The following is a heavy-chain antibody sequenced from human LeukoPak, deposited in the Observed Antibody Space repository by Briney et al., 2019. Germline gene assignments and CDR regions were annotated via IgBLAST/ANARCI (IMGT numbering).Heavy chain of an antibody. Sequence: SETLSLTCTVSGGSITSGSYYWTWIRQPAGKGLEWIGRIYTTGSTNYKPSLKSRVTISVDASKNQFSLKLSSVTAADTAVYYCARHTDWLLDYWGQGTLVTVSS. CDR1: GGSITSGSYY. J-gene: IGHJ4*02. CDR3: ARHTDWLLDY. D-gene: IGHD3-9*01. CDR2: IYTTGST. V-gene: IGHV4-61*02.